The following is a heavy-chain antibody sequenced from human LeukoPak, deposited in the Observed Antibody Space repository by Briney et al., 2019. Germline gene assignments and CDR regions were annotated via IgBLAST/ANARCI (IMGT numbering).Heavy chain of an antibody. D-gene: IGHD2-2*01. CDR3: ASNRGYCSSTSCQMAFDI. J-gene: IGHJ3*02. CDR2: INHSGST. Sequence: PSETLSLTCAVYGGSFSGYYWSWIRQPPGKGLEWIGEINHSGSTNYNPSLKSRVTISVDTSKNQFSLKLSSVTAADTAVYYCASNRGYCSSTSCQMAFDIWGQGTMVTVSS. V-gene: IGHV4-34*01. CDR1: GGSFSGYY.